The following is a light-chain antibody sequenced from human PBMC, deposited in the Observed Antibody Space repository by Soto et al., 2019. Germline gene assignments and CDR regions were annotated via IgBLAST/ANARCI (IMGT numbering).Light chain of an antibody. CDR1: QSISSW. Sequence: DIQMTQSPSTLSASVGDRVTITCRASQSISSWLAWYQQKPGKAPKLLIYKASSLESGVPSRFSGSGSATDFTLTISSLQPDDFATYYCQQYNSSPTFGQGTKVEIK. J-gene: IGKJ1*01. CDR3: QQYNSSPT. CDR2: KAS. V-gene: IGKV1-5*03.